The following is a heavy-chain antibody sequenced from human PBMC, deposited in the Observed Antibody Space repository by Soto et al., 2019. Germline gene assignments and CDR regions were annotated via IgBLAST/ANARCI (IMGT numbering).Heavy chain of an antibody. D-gene: IGHD1-26*01. J-gene: IGHJ4*02. CDR2: IYYSGST. CDR1: GGSISSSSYY. Sequence: QLQLQESGPGLVKPSETLSLTCTVSGGSISSSSYYWGWIRQPPGKGLEWIGSIYYSGSTYFNPSHKSRLTICVDTSEKHFILKLSSVPAADTAVYCCAVGATLAQFHYWGQGTLVTVSS. CDR3: AVGATLAQFHY. V-gene: IGHV4-39*02.